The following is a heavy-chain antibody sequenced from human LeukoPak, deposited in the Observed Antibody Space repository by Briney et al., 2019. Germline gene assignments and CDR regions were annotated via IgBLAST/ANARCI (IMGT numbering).Heavy chain of an antibody. J-gene: IGHJ4*02. CDR2: ISPNTGGT. V-gene: IGHV1-2*06. CDR3: ARGGRSGYRYFDY. CDR1: EYTFTDYY. D-gene: IGHD5-18*01. Sequence: ASVKVSCKGSEYTFTDYYIHWIRQAPGQGLEWMGRISPNTGGTDHAQEFRDKITMTRDTSISTAYIELSRLISDDTAVYYCARGGRSGYRYFDYWGQGTLVTVSS.